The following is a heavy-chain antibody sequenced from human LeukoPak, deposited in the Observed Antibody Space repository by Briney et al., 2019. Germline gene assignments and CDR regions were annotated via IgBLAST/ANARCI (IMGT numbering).Heavy chain of an antibody. CDR2: ISTGSSTT. V-gene: IGHV3-48*02. CDR3: ARVAAGYSVNYFDY. CDR1: EFAFSTYN. Sequence: GGSLRLSCAASEFAFSTYNMNWVRQAPGKGLEWVSYISTGSSTTYYADSVKGRFTISRDNVENSLYPQMNSLRDEDTAVYYCARVAAGYSVNYFDYWGQGTLVTVSS. J-gene: IGHJ4*02. D-gene: IGHD4-23*01.